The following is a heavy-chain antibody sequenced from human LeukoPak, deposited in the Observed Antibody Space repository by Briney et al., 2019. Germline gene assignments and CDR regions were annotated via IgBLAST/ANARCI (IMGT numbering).Heavy chain of an antibody. CDR3: ARGRGPSPFDY. J-gene: IGHJ4*02. CDR2: ISSSSSTI. Sequence: GGSLRLSCAASGFTFSSHSMNWVRQAPGKGLEWVSYISSSSSTIYYADSVKGRFTISRDNAKNSLYLQMNSLRAEDTAVYYCARGRGPSPFDYWGQGTLVTVSS. V-gene: IGHV3-48*04. CDR1: GFTFSSHS.